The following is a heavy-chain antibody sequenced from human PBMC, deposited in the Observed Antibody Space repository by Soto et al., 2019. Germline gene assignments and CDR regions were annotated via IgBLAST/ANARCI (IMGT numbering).Heavy chain of an antibody. CDR3: ARISVDVPE. D-gene: IGHD5-12*01. J-gene: IGHJ4*02. CDR2: IDPKSGGT. CDR1: GPTFIAYY. V-gene: IGHV1-2*02. Sequence: QLVQSGAEVKKPGASVKVSCKTSGPTFIAYYIHWVRQAPGQGLEWMGWIDPKSGGTTYEQKFLGRVTMTRDTSINTAYMELNTLTSDDTALYYCARISVDVPEWGQGTHITVSS.